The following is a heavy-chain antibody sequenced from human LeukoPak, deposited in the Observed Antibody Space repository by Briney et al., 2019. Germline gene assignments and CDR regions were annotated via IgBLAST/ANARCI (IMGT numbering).Heavy chain of an antibody. V-gene: IGHV4-59*08. Sequence: SETLSLTCSVSGGAINYYWSWFRQTPGKGLEWIGQIYETGRTAYNPTLKIRVTISRDTSKNQISLQLWSVTAADTALYYCARHSDRYFFGMDVWGQGTTVTVSS. J-gene: IGHJ6*02. CDR1: GGAINYY. D-gene: IGHD1-26*01. CDR2: IYETGRT. CDR3: ARHSDRYFFGMDV.